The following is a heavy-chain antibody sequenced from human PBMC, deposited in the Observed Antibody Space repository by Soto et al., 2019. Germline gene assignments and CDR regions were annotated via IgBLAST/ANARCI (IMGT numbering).Heavy chain of an antibody. J-gene: IGHJ3*02. CDR3: ARGRGIRFLEWLLPPVDI. CDR2: MNPNSGNT. V-gene: IGHV1-8*01. D-gene: IGHD3-3*01. Sequence: QVPLVQSGAEVKKPGASVKVSCKASGYTFTSYDINWVRQATGQGLEWMGWMNPNSGNTGYAQKFQGRVTMTRNTXISTAXMEXXSXXSEXTAVYYCARGRGIRFLEWLLPPVDIWGQGTMVTVSS. CDR1: GYTFTSYD.